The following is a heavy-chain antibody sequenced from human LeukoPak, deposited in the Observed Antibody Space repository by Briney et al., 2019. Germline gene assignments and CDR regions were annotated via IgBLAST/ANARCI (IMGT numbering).Heavy chain of an antibody. D-gene: IGHD6-13*01. CDR3: ARGRVSSGSWYSTYYYYFYMDV. V-gene: IGHV4-59*01. Sequence: SETLSLTRTVSGGSISSYYWSWIRQPPGKGLEWIGYIHYSGSTSYNPSLKSRVTISVDTSKNQISLKVRSATAADTAVYYCARGRVSSGSWYSTYYYYFYMDVWGKGTTVTVSS. CDR1: GGSISSYY. CDR2: IHYSGST. J-gene: IGHJ6*03.